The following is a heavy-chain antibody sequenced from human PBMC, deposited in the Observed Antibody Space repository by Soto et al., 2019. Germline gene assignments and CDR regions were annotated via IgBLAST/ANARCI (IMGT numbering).Heavy chain of an antibody. V-gene: IGHV3-74*01. CDR3: ARVSDDFWSGYYPDY. Sequence: EVQLVESGGGLVQPGGSLRLSCAASGFTFSSYWMHWVRQAPGKGLVWVSRINSDGSSTSYADSVKGRFTISRDNAKNTLYLQMNSLRAEDTAVYYSARVSDDFWSGYYPDYWGQGTLVTVSS. J-gene: IGHJ4*02. CDR1: GFTFSSYW. CDR2: INSDGSST. D-gene: IGHD3-3*01.